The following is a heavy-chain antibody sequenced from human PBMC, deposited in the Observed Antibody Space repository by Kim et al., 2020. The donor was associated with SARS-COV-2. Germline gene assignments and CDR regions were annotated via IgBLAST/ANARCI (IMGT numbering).Heavy chain of an antibody. V-gene: IGHV4-59*11. CDR2: IYYTGST. Sequence: SETLSLTCTVSGGSISIHYWSWIRQPPGKGLEWIGYIYYTGSTKYNPSLKSRVTISVDTSKNQFSLTLSSVTAADTAVFYCARGLYGSGTYADFDIWGQGTMVTVSS. CDR1: GGSISIHY. J-gene: IGHJ3*02. CDR3: ARGLYGSGTYADFDI. D-gene: IGHD3-10*01.